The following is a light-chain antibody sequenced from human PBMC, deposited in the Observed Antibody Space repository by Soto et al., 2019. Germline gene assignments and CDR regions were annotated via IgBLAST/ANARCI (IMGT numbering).Light chain of an antibody. CDR2: GVS. Sequence: EIVLTQSPGTLSLSPGERATLSCRASQSITSRYLAWYRQKPGQAPRLLIYGVSGRATGIPDRFSGSGSGTDFTLTISRLEPEDFAVYYCHQYGYSPPWTFGQGTKVEIK. V-gene: IGKV3-20*01. CDR1: QSITSRY. CDR3: HQYGYSPPWT. J-gene: IGKJ1*01.